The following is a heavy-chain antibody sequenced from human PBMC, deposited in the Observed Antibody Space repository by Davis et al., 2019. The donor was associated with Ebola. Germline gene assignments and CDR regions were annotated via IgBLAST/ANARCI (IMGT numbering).Heavy chain of an antibody. Sequence: MPSETLSLTCTVPGGSISSNGYYWTWIRQHPGEGLEWIAYIYYSGNTYYNPSLKSRVTIAVDTSKNPFSLKLTSVTAADTAVYYCASGSIAARRTYYFDYWGQGTLVTVSS. CDR3: ASGSIAARRTYYFDY. J-gene: IGHJ4*02. CDR2: IYYSGNT. D-gene: IGHD6-6*01. CDR1: GGSISSNGYY. V-gene: IGHV4-31*03.